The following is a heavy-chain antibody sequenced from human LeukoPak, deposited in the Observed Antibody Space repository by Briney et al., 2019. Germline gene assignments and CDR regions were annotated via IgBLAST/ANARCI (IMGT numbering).Heavy chain of an antibody. D-gene: IGHD3-22*01. CDR2: ISGTGGST. Sequence: PGGSLRLSCAASGFTYSSYSMNWVRQAPGKGLEWVSTISGTGGSTYYADSVKGRFTISRDNSKNTMYLQMNSLRAEDTAVYYCAKFQANYYDSSGYGRFDYWGQGTLVTVSS. CDR1: GFTYSSYS. CDR3: AKFQANYYDSSGYGRFDY. J-gene: IGHJ4*02. V-gene: IGHV3-23*01.